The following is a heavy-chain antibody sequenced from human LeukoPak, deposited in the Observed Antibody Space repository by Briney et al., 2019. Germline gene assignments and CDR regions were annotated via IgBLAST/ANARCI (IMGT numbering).Heavy chain of an antibody. Sequence: SQTLSLTCTVSGGSISSGGYYWSWIRQHPGKGLEWIGYIYYSGSTYYNPSLKSRVTISVDTSKNQFSLKLSSVTAADTAVYYCAGSGATTVTTFDYWGQGTLVTVSS. CDR1: GGSISSGGYY. CDR3: AGSGATTVTTFDY. D-gene: IGHD4-11*01. V-gene: IGHV4-31*03. CDR2: IYYSGST. J-gene: IGHJ4*02.